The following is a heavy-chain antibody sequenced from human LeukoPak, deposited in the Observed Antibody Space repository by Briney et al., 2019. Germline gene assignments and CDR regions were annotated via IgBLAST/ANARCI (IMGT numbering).Heavy chain of an antibody. J-gene: IGHJ4*02. CDR2: IYSSGNT. D-gene: IGHD6-25*01. V-gene: IGHV4-4*09. Sequence: SETLSLTCTVSGASITSHYWDWIRQPPGKGLEWIGYIYSSGNTNYNPSLKSRVTMSVDTSKNQFSLKLSSVTAADTDVYYCARHAAWYFDNWGQGTLVTVSS. CDR3: ARHAAWYFDN. CDR1: GASITSHY.